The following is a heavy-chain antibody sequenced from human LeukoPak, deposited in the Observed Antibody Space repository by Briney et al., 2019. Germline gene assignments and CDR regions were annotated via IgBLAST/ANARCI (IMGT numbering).Heavy chain of an antibody. D-gene: IGHD2-2*01. V-gene: IGHV3-23*01. CDR2: ISGSGGNGDNT. J-gene: IGHJ3*02. CDR3: ARDSADIVVVPAAMSAFDI. CDR1: GFTFSNYA. Sequence: PGGSLRLSCAASGFTFSNYAMSWVRQAPGKGLEWVSSISGSGGNGDNTYYADSVKGRFTISRDNAKNSLYLQMNSLRAEDTAVYYCARDSADIVVVPAAMSAFDIWGQGTMVTVSS.